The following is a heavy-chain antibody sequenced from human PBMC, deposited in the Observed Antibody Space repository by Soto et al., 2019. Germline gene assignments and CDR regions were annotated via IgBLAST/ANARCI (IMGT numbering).Heavy chain of an antibody. Sequence: PGESLKISCAASGFTFTRYSMNWVRQAPGKGLEWVSSISSTTNYIYYGDSMKGRFTISRDSAKNSLYLEMNSLRAEDTAVYYCARESEDLTSNFDYWGQGTLVTVSS. CDR1: GFTFTRYS. V-gene: IGHV3-21*06. CDR3: ARESEDLTSNFDY. J-gene: IGHJ4*02. CDR2: ISSTTNYI.